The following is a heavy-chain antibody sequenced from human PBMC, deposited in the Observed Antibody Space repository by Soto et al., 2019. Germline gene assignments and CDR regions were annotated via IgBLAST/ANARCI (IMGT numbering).Heavy chain of an antibody. CDR1: GGTFSSYT. CDR2: IIPILGIA. D-gene: IGHD6-19*01. CDR3: AVGIAVAGGLDYFDY. Sequence: SVKVSCKASGGTFSSYTISWVRQAPGQGLEWMGRIIPILGIANYAQKFQGRVTITADKSTSTAYMELSSLRSEDTAVYYCAVGIAVAGGLDYFDYWGQGTLVTVSS. V-gene: IGHV1-69*02. J-gene: IGHJ4*02.